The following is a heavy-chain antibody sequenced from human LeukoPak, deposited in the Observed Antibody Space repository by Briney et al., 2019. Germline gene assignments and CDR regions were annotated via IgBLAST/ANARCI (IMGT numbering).Heavy chain of an antibody. CDR3: AKGGEWLVASAYYYYYMDV. D-gene: IGHD6-19*01. J-gene: IGHJ6*03. CDR2: IRYDGSDK. V-gene: IGHV3-30*02. Sequence: PGGSLRLSCAASGFTFSTYGMHWVRQAPGKGLEWVAFIRYDGSDKYYADSVKGRFTISRDNSKNTLSLQMNSLRAEGTAVYYCAKGGEWLVASAYYYYYMDVWGKGTTVTISS. CDR1: GFTFSTYG.